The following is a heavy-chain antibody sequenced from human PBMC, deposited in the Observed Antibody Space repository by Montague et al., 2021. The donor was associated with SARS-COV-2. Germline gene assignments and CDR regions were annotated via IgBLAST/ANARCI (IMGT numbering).Heavy chain of an antibody. Sequence: LRLSFAVSGFLFKDFDMHWVRQVTGRGLEWVAGIFTEGDSYFSDSVKGRFTLSRENAKKSIFLQMNSLSAADTAVYYCVKGGGSTSAAFDFWGRGILVVVSS. CDR2: IFTEGDS. D-gene: IGHD2-2*01. J-gene: IGHJ3*01. V-gene: IGHV3-13*01. CDR3: VKGGGSTSAAFDF. CDR1: GFLFKDFD.